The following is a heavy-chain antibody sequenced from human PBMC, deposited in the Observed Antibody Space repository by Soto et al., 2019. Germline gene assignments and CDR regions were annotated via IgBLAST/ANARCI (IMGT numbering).Heavy chain of an antibody. Sequence: GGSLKLSCAASGFTFSSYSMNGVPQAPGKGREWVSYFSSSISTIYYADSVKGRFTISRDNAKNSLYLQMNSLRDEDTAVYYCARGRCSGGSCYYYYGMDVWGQGTTVTVSS. CDR1: GFTFSSYS. V-gene: IGHV3-48*02. CDR2: FSSSISTI. CDR3: ARGRCSGGSCYYYYGMDV. D-gene: IGHD2-15*01. J-gene: IGHJ6*02.